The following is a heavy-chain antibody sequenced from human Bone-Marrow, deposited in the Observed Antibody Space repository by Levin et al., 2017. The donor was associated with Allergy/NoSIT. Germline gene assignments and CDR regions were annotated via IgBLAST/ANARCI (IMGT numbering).Heavy chain of an antibody. V-gene: IGHV1-2*02. CDR1: GYTFTDYY. CDR2: INLNNGGT. D-gene: IGHD1-1*01. CDR3: TRLDWNDVGVDF. J-gene: IGHJ4*02. Sequence: GASVKVSCKPSGYTFTDYYIHWVRQAPGQGLEWMGWINLNNGGTNYAQKFQGRVTMTRDTSLTTAYMELSRLKSDDSAVYYCTRLDWNDVGVDFWGQGTLVTVSS.